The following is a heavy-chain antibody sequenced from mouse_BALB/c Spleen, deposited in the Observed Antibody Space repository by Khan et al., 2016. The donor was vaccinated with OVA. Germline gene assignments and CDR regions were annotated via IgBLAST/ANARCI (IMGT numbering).Heavy chain of an antibody. J-gene: IGHJ3*01. CDR3: ARAFYYGAWFAY. D-gene: IGHD1-1*01. CDR1: GFSLTNYG. V-gene: IGHV2-9*02. CDR2: IWAGGST. Sequence: QVQLKESGPGLVAPSQTLSITCTVSGFSLTNYGVHWVRQPPGKGLEWLGVIWAGGSTNHNSALMPRLSISKDASKSQVFFTMNSLQTDDTAIDYCARAFYYGAWFAYWGQGTLVTVSA.